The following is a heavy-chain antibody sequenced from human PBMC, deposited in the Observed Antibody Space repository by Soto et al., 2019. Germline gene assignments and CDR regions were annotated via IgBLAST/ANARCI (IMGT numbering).Heavy chain of an antibody. CDR1: GGSISSGGYY. Sequence: QVQLQESGPGLVKPSQTLSLTCTVSGGSISSGGYYWSWIRQHPGKGLEWIGYIYYSGSTDYNPSLQSQVTISVDTSKNQFSLKLSSVTAADTAVYYCARQGSTGYSSSWYGAFDYWGQGTLVTVSS. J-gene: IGHJ4*02. CDR2: IYYSGST. V-gene: IGHV4-31*01. D-gene: IGHD6-13*01. CDR3: ARQGSTGYSSSWYGAFDY.